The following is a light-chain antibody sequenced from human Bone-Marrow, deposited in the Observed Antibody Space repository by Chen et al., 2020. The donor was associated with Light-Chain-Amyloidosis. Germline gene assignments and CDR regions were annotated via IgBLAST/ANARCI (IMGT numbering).Light chain of an antibody. Sequence: QPVLTQSPSASASLVASVKLTCTLSSAHSTYAVAGHQQQPERGPRFLMTLNSDGSHSKGAGITDRFSGSSSGAGRYLTVSGLQSEEEGDYYGQTGGSGANGVFGGGTKLTVL. J-gene: IGLJ3*02. CDR2: LNSDGSH. V-gene: IGLV4-69*02. CDR3: QTGGSGANGV. CDR1: SAHSTYA.